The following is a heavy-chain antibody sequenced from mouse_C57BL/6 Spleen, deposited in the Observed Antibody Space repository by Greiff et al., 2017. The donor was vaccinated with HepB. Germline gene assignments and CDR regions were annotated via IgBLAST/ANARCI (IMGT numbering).Heavy chain of an antibody. CDR1: GYTFTSYG. D-gene: IGHD3-2*02. V-gene: IGHV1-81*01. J-gene: IGHJ2*01. Sequence: QVQLQQSGAELARPGASVKLSCKASGYTFTSYGISWVKQRTGQGLEWIGEIYPRSGNTYYNEKFKGKATLTADKSSSIAYMELRSLTSEDSAVYFCARSTAQAPFDYWGQGTTLTVSS. CDR3: ARSTAQAPFDY. CDR2: IYPRSGNT.